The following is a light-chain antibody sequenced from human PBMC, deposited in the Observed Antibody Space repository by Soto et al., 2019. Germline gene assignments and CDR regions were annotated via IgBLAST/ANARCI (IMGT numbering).Light chain of an antibody. Sequence: EIVLTQSPATLSLSPGERATLSCRASQSVSRSFAWFQQIPGQAPRLLIYEASHRSTDIPARFSGSGSGTDFTLTITSLEPEDFAIYYGQQRSDWPFTFGQGTRLYSK. V-gene: IGKV3-11*01. CDR1: QSVSRS. J-gene: IGKJ5*01. CDR3: QQRSDWPFT. CDR2: EAS.